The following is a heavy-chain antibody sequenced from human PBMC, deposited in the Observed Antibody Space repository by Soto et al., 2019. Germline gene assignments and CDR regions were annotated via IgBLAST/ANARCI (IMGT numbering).Heavy chain of an antibody. Sequence: EVQLVESGGDLIQPGGSLRISCVASGFTFSSYWMFWVRQVPGTGLMWVSRINSDGTITDYADSVRGRFTISRDNAKNALYLQLNSLRAEDTAVYYCAREFYGSGIWGQGTLVTVSS. J-gene: IGHJ4*02. D-gene: IGHD3-10*01. CDR1: GFTFSSYW. V-gene: IGHV3-74*01. CDR3: AREFYGSGI. CDR2: INSDGTIT.